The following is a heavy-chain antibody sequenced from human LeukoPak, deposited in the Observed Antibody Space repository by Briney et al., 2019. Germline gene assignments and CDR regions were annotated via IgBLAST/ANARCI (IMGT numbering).Heavy chain of an antibody. J-gene: IGHJ4*02. CDR2: IKSTTDGGTT. Sequence: GGSLRLSCAASGFTFSNAWMSWVRQAPGKGLEWVGRIKSTTDGGTTDYAAPVKGRFTISRDDSKKTLYLLMNSLKTEDTAVYYCTTEFLLSGLWGQGTLVTVSS. V-gene: IGHV3-15*01. CDR1: GFTFSNAW. D-gene: IGHD3-10*01. CDR3: TTEFLLSGL.